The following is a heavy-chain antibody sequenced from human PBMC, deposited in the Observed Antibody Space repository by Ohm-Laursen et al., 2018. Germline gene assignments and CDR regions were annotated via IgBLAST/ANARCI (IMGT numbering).Heavy chain of an antibody. CDR1: GFTFSSNA. Sequence: SLRLSCAASGFTFSSNAMSWVRQAPGKGLEWVSVIYSGGSTYYADSVKGRFTISRDNSKNTLYLQMNSLRAEDTAVYYCARDRLLTNWFDPWGQGTLVTVSS. CDR3: ARDRLLTNWFDP. CDR2: IYSGGST. J-gene: IGHJ5*02. V-gene: IGHV3-66*01. D-gene: IGHD3-10*01.